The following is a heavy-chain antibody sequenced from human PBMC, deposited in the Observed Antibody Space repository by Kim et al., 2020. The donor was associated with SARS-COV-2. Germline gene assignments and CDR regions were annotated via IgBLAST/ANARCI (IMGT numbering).Heavy chain of an antibody. J-gene: IGHJ6*02. CDR2: IYYSGST. Sequence: SETLSLTCTVSGGSISSYYWSWIRQPPGKGLEWIGYIYYSGSTNYNPSLKSRVTISVDTSKNQFSLKLSSVTAADTAVYYCARATPYCSGGSCYPQQYHYYYYYGMDVWGQGTTVTVSS. CDR3: ARATPYCSGGSCYPQQYHYYYYYGMDV. V-gene: IGHV4-59*13. CDR1: GGSISSYY. D-gene: IGHD2-15*01.